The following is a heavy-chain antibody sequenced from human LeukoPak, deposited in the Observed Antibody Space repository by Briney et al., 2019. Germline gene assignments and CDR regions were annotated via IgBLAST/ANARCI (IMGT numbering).Heavy chain of an antibody. J-gene: IGHJ4*02. D-gene: IGHD3-22*01. V-gene: IGHV3-64*01. CDR2: ISSNGGST. CDR1: GFTFSSYT. CDR3: ARWRHSSGYYYDD. Sequence: GGSLRLSCAASGFTFSSYTMHWVRQAPGKGLEYVSAISSNGGSTYYANSVKGRFTISRDNSKNTLYLQMGSLRAEDMAVYYCARWRHSSGYYYDDRGQGTLVTVSS.